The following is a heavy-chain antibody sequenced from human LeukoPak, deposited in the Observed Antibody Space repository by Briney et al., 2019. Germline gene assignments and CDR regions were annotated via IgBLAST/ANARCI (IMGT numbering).Heavy chain of an antibody. CDR3: ARNPSTETTAFDI. J-gene: IGHJ3*02. CDR2: IYYSGST. V-gene: IGHV4-59*08. CDR1: GGSISSYY. D-gene: IGHD1-7*01. Sequence: SETLSLTCTVSGGSISSYYWSWIRQPPGKGLEWIGYIYYSGSTNYNPSLKSRVTISVDTSKNQFSLKLSSVTAADTAVYYCARNPSTETTAFDIWGQGTMVTVSS.